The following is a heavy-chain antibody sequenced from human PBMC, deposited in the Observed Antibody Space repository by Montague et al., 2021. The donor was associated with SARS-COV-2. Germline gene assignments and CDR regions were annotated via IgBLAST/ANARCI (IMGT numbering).Heavy chain of an antibody. CDR1: GGSITTSTYY. J-gene: IGHJ3*02. CDR3: ASILGTYYDVGSGERSIYATDI. D-gene: IGHD3-3*01. V-gene: IGHV4-61*02. CDR2: IYNSGST. Sequence: TLSLTCTVSGGSITTSTYYWSWIRQSAGKGLEWIGRIYNSGSTYSNPSLKSRVTISVDTSKNQFSLKLNSVTAADTAVYYCASILGTYYDVGSGERSIYATDIWGQGTMVTVSS.